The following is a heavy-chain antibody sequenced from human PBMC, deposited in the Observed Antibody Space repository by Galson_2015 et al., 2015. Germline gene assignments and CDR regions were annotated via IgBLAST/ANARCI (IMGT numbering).Heavy chain of an antibody. D-gene: IGHD4-11*01. CDR1: GGSISNNHW. CDR2: IYHTGST. V-gene: IGHV4-4*02. CDR3: AKRDDYSNFRGFDY. J-gene: IGHJ4*02. Sequence: ETLSLTCAVSGGSISNNHWWSWVRQPPGQGLEWIGEIYHTGSTFYNPSLKSRVTILVDKSKNHFSLNLSSVTAADTAVYYCAKRDDYSNFRGFDYWGQGTLVADSS.